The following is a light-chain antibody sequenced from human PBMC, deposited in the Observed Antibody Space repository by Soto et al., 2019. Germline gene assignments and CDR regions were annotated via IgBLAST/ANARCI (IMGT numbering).Light chain of an antibody. V-gene: IGKV3-15*01. Sequence: EIVMTQSPATLSVSPGERATLSCRASQSVGSNLAWYQLKPGQAPRLLIYGASTSATSIPARFSGSGSGTDFTLTISSQQSEDFAIYFCQQYNNWPPDRTFGQGAKVEIK. J-gene: IGKJ1*01. CDR3: QQYNNWPPDRT. CDR2: GAS. CDR1: QSVGSN.